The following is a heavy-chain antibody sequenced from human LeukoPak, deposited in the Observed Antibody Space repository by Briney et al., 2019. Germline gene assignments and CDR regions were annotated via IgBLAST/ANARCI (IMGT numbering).Heavy chain of an antibody. CDR1: GGSFSGYY. J-gene: IGHJ6*03. CDR2: INHSGST. V-gene: IGHV4-34*01. Sequence: SDTLSLTCAVYGGSFSGYYWSWIRQPPGKGLEWIGEINHSGSTNYNPSLKSRVTISVDTSKNQFSLKLSSVTAADTAVYYCARVNGYSYGYYYYYYMDVWGKGTTVTVSS. CDR3: ARVNGYSYGYYYYYYMDV. D-gene: IGHD5-18*01.